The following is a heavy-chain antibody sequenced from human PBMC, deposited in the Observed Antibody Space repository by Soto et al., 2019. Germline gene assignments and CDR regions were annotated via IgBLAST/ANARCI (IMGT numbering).Heavy chain of an antibody. CDR3: ARGQRFSDWFDP. CDR2: IYSSGST. V-gene: IGHV4-4*07. Sequence: SETLSLTCTVTGGTISGYYWTWIRQSAGGGLEWIGRIYSSGSTNYNPSLKSRVTISLDTSMNHFALRLSSVTAADTAVYYCARGQRFSDWFDPWGQGTLVTGSS. J-gene: IGHJ5*02. D-gene: IGHD3-3*01. CDR1: GGTISGYY.